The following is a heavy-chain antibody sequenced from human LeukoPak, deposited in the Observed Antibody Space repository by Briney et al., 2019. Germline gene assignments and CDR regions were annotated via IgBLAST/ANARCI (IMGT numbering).Heavy chain of an antibody. V-gene: IGHV3-7*01. J-gene: IGHJ4*02. Sequence: PGGSLRLSCAASGFTFSSFWMSWVRQAPGKGLGWVANIKQDGSEKYYVDSVKGRFTISRDNAKNSLYLQMNSLRAEDTAVYYCAREKEKLQPFDYWGQGTLVTVSS. CDR2: IKQDGSEK. CDR3: AREKEKLQPFDY. CDR1: GFTFSSFW. D-gene: IGHD5-24*01.